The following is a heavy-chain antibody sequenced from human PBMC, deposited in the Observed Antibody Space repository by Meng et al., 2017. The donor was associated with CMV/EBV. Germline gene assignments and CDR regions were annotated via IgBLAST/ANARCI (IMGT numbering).Heavy chain of an antibody. CDR1: GGSFSGYY. J-gene: IGHJ4*02. D-gene: IGHD6-13*01. Sequence: QVELQQWGAGLLKPSETLSLTCAVYGGSFSGYYWSWIRQPPGKGLEWIGEINHSGSTNYNPSLKSRVTISVDTSKNQFSLKLSSVTAADTAVYYCARGGIAAVGPFDYWGQGTLVTVSS. CDR2: INHSGST. CDR3: ARGGIAAVGPFDY. V-gene: IGHV4-34*01.